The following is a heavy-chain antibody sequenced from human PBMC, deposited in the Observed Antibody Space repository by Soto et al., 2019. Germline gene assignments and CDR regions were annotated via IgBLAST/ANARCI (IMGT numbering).Heavy chain of an antibody. V-gene: IGHV4-30-4*01. D-gene: IGHD3-10*01. CDR3: ARDSGWFGEFNCNYNGMDV. Sequence: QVQLQESGPGLVKPSETLSLTCTVSGGSISSGNYYWSWIRQPPGKGLEWFGYIFYSGTTYYNPSLQRRATISADTSTNPCSLQLRSLTAADAAVYYCARDSGWFGEFNCNYNGMDVWGQGTTVTVSS. CDR1: GGSISSGNYY. J-gene: IGHJ6*02. CDR2: IFYSGTT.